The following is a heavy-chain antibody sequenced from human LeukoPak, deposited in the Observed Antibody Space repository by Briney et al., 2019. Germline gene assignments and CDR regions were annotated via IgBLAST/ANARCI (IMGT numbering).Heavy chain of an antibody. CDR2: IIPIFGTA. Sequence: SVTVSCKASGGTFSSYAISWGRQAPGQGLEWMGGIIPIFGTANYAQKFQGRVTITTDESTSTAYMELSSLRSEDTAVYYCARGYGDYDYYYYMDVWGKGTPVTVSS. V-gene: IGHV1-69*05. CDR1: GGTFSSYA. D-gene: IGHD4-17*01. CDR3: ARGYGDYDYYYYMDV. J-gene: IGHJ6*03.